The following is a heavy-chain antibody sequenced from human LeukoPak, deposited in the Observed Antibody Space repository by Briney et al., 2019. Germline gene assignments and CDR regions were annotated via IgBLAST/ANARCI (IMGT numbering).Heavy chain of an antibody. CDR3: GRITIFGVVDY. Sequence: SETLSLTCTVSGRSISTSDYYWTSIRQPPGKGLEWIGSVHYIGTTYSSPSLKSRVTMSVDPSKNQFSLKLTSVTAADTAVYYCGRITIFGVVDYWGQGTLVTVSS. CDR1: GRSISTSDYY. V-gene: IGHV4-39*01. D-gene: IGHD3-3*01. CDR2: VHYIGTT. J-gene: IGHJ4*02.